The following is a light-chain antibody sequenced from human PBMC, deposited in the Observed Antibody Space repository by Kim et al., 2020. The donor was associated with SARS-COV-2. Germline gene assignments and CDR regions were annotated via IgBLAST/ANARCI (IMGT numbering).Light chain of an antibody. CDR2: WAS. CDR3: QQYYATPWT. Sequence: VMTQSPDSLAVSLGERATINCKSSQSVLYSSNNKNYLAWYQQKPRQPPKLLIYWASTRESGVPDRFRGSGSGTEFTLTISSLQAEDVAVYYCQQYYATPWTFGQGTKVDIK. J-gene: IGKJ1*01. V-gene: IGKV4-1*01. CDR1: QSVLYSSNNKNY.